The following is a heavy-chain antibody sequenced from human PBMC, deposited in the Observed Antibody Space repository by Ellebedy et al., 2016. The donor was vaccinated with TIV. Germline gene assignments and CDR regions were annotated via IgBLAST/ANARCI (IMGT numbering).Heavy chain of an antibody. CDR1: GFTFSSYW. CDR2: IKQDGSEK. Sequence: GESLKISXAASGFTFSSYWMSWVRQAPGKGLEWVANIKQDGSEKYYVDSVKGRFTISRDNAKNSLYLQMYSLRAEDTAVYYCARLQMTTTFNWFDPWGQGTLVTVSS. CDR3: ARLQMTTTFNWFDP. J-gene: IGHJ5*02. D-gene: IGHD4-17*01. V-gene: IGHV3-7*03.